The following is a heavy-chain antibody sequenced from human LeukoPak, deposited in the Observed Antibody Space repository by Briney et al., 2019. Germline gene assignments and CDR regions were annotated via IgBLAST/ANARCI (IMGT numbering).Heavy chain of an antibody. V-gene: IGHV3-23*01. D-gene: IGHD2-21*01. CDR2: ISGSGGNT. J-gene: IGHJ4*02. CDR3: AKHPRLWRIDY. CDR1: GSTFSSSA. Sequence: GGSLSLSCAASGSTFSSSAMSGVRQAPGKGLEWVSAISGSGGNTYYANSVKGRFTISSDNSKNTLYLQRNSLRAEDTAVYYCAKHPRLWRIDYWGQGTLVTVSS.